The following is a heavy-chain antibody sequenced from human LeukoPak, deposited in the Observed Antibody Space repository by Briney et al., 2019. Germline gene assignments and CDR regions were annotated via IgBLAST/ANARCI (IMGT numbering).Heavy chain of an antibody. J-gene: IGHJ6*03. CDR3: ARSMGWSYYYYYYMDV. V-gene: IGHV3-30-3*01. CDR2: ISYDGSNK. D-gene: IGHD3-3*01. Sequence: GALRLSCAASGFTFSDYYMSWIRQAPGKGLEWVAVISYDGSNKYYADSVKGRFTISRDNSKNTLCLQMNSLRAEDTAVYYCARSMGWSYYYYYYMDVWGKGTTVTVSS. CDR1: GFTFSDYY.